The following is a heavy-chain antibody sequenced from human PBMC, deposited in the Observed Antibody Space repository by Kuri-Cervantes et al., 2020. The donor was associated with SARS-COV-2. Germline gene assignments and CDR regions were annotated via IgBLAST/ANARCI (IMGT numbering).Heavy chain of an antibody. CDR1: ETTFPNYD. Sequence: ASVKVSCKTPETTFPNYDINWVRQATGRGLEWMGMVKTNSGNTLYAQIFQGRVTMTRDTSTTTAYMELSSLTSEDTAVYYCARDTWYSGSYYFGDDAFDIWGQGTMVTVSS. D-gene: IGHD1-26*01. J-gene: IGHJ3*02. CDR2: VKTNSGNT. V-gene: IGHV1-8*01. CDR3: ARDTWYSGSYYFGDDAFDI.